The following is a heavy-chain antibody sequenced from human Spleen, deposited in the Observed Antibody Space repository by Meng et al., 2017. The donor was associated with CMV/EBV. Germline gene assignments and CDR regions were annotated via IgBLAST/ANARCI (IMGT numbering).Heavy chain of an antibody. Sequence: GGSLRLSCAASGFTFSRYWMSWVRQAPGKGLEWVGRVKSKTDGGTTDYAAPVRGRFTISRDDSKTTLYLQMNSLQTEDTAMYYCTTTGAHYYGMDVWGQGTTVTVSS. CDR2: VKSKTDGGTT. J-gene: IGHJ6*02. D-gene: IGHD4/OR15-4a*01. CDR1: GFTFSRYW. CDR3: TTTGAHYYGMDV. V-gene: IGHV3-15*01.